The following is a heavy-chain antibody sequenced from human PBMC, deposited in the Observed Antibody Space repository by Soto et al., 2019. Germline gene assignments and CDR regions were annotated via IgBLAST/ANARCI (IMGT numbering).Heavy chain of an antibody. D-gene: IGHD1-26*01. J-gene: IGHJ5*02. CDR3: ATLPPRVVASLLPIPT. V-gene: IGHV4-4*02. CDR2: IYHSGNT. CDR1: GGSISIFNW. Sequence: VQLRQSGPGLVKPSGTLSLTCAVSGGSISIFNWWTWSRRPPGKGREGFGEIYHSGNTYYNPSLKGRVTITVDKSNNQFSLKLNSVTAADTAVYYCATLPPRVVASLLPIPTWGQGTLVTVSS.